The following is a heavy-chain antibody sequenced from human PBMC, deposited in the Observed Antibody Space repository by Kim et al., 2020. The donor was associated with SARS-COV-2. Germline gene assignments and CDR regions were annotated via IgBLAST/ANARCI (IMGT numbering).Heavy chain of an antibody. D-gene: IGHD3-22*01. Sequence: SETLSLTCTVSGGSISSFYWSWVRQPPGKGLEWVAFLSYDGNTNYNPSLKSRVTISRDTSKNQFSLRMTSVSAADTAVYFCARTAPRRSSTAYYFYGLDVWGQGATVIVTS. J-gene: IGHJ6*02. CDR1: GGSISSFY. V-gene: IGHV4-59*01. CDR2: LSYDGNT. CDR3: ARTAPRRSSTAYYFYGLDV.